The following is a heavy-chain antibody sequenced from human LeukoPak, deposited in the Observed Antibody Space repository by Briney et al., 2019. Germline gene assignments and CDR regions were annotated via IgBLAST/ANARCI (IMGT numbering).Heavy chain of an antibody. CDR1: GFIFDGYA. D-gene: IGHD3-10*01. J-gene: IGHJ4*02. CDR3: ATGRVQLDY. V-gene: IGHV3-30*03. Sequence: GGSLRLSCAASGFIFDGYAMNWLRQAPGKGLEWVAQVSKDGSATFYADSVRGRFTISRDNSKNTLSLQMDNLRVDGTAVYFCATGRVQLDYWGQGALVSVSS. CDR2: VSKDGSAT.